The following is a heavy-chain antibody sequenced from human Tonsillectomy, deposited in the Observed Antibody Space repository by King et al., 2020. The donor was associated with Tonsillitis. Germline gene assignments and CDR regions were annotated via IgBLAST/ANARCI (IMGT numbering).Heavy chain of an antibody. CDR2: IKEDGSEK. CDR3: VRDAMRGGDFDY. V-gene: IGHV3-7*01. J-gene: IGHJ4*02. Sequence: VQLVESGGGLVQPGGSLRLSCAASGFSFNTYWMVWVRQAPGKGLEWVANIKEDGSEKYFVDSVRGRFTISRDNAKNSLYLQMSSLGAEDTAVYYCVRDAMRGGDFDYWGQGTLVTVSS. D-gene: IGHD2-2*01. CDR1: GFSFNTYW.